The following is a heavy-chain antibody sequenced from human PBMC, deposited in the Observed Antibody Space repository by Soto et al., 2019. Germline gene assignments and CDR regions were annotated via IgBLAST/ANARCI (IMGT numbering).Heavy chain of an antibody. CDR1: VFTFISYG. CDR3: AKDPATVTT. Sequence: GWSLRLSCASSVFTFISYGMHWVRQAPGKGLEWVAVISYDGSNKYYADSVKGRFTISRDNSKNTLYLQMNSLRAEDTAVYYCAKDPATVTTWGQGTLVTVSS. V-gene: IGHV3-30*18. CDR2: ISYDGSNK. J-gene: IGHJ4*02. D-gene: IGHD4-17*01.